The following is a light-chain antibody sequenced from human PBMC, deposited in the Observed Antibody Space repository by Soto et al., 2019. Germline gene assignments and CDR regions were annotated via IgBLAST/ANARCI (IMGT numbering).Light chain of an antibody. CDR2: YDS. Sequence: SYELTQPPSVSVAPGKTARITCGGNNIGSKSVHWYQQKPGQAPVLVIYYDSDRPSGIPERFSGSNSGNTATLTISRVEAGDEADYDCQVWDSSSDHLVVFGGGTKVTVL. CDR1: NIGSKS. CDR3: QVWDSSSDHLVV. J-gene: IGLJ2*01. V-gene: IGLV3-21*04.